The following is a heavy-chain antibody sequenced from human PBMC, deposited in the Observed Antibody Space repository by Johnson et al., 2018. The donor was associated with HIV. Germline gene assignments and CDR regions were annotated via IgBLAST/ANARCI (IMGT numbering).Heavy chain of an antibody. CDR3: ARGKKQWLDEDAFDI. CDR1: GFTFSNYA. CDR2: ISGSGGTT. Sequence: EVQLVEYGGVVVQPGGSLRLYCAASGFTFSNYAMHWVRQAPGKGLEWVSSISGSGGTTYYADSVKGRFTISRDNSKNTLYLQMNSLRAEDTAVYYCARGKKQWLDEDAFDIWGQGTMVTVSS. V-gene: IGHV3-23*04. J-gene: IGHJ3*02. D-gene: IGHD6-19*01.